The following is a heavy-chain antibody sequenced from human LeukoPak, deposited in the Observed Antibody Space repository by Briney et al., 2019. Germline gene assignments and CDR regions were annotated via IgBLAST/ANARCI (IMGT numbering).Heavy chain of an antibody. CDR3: ARGSSYGFSMGY. D-gene: IGHD3-16*01. Sequence: ASVKVSCKASGYTFTSYDINWVRQATGQGLEWMGWMNPNSGNTGYAQKFQGRVTITRNTSISTAYMELRSLRSDDTAVYYCARGSSYGFSMGYWGQGTLVTVSS. J-gene: IGHJ4*02. CDR2: MNPNSGNT. V-gene: IGHV1-8*03. CDR1: GYTFTSYD.